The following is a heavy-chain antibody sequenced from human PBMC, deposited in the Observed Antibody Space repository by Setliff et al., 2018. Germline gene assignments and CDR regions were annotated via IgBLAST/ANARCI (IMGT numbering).Heavy chain of an antibody. CDR1: GASITCYY. CDR2: IHNNGRI. D-gene: IGHD3-9*01. Sequence: SETLSLTCSVSGASITCYYWSWIRQPPGKGLEWIAYIHNNGRIKYNPALKSRVTISLDTSKNQFSLNLNSATAADTAVYYCARHALSFDSAWDVWGKGTTVTVSS. V-gene: IGHV4-59*08. CDR3: ARHALSFDSAWDV. J-gene: IGHJ6*04.